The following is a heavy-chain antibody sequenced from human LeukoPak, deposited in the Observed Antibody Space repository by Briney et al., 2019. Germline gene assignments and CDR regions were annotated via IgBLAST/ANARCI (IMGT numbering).Heavy chain of an antibody. CDR2: ISSSSSTI. J-gene: IGHJ3*01. CDR1: GFTFSTYN. CDR3: TPYSGPGAFDF. V-gene: IGHV3-48*01. D-gene: IGHD2-15*01. Sequence: PGGSLRLSCAASGFTFSTYNMNWVRQAPGKGLEWVSYISSSSSTIFYADSVKGRFTASRDNAKNSLYLQMNSLRVEDTAVYYCTPYSGPGAFDFWGQGTMVTVSS.